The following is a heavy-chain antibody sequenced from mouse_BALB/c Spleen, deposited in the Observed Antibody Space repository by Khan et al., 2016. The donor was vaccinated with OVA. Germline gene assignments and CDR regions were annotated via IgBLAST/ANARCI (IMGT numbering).Heavy chain of an antibody. Sequence: VQLQQSGPGLVKPSQSLSLTCTVTGYSITTDYAWNWIRQFPGSKLEWMGYISYSGNTKYKPSLKSRISITRDTSKNQFFLQLNSVTTEDTARYYCARIYGGDFDYWGQGTTLTVSS. CDR3: ARIYGGDFDY. J-gene: IGHJ2*01. CDR1: GYSITTDYA. CDR2: ISYSGNT. V-gene: IGHV3-2*02. D-gene: IGHD1-1*01.